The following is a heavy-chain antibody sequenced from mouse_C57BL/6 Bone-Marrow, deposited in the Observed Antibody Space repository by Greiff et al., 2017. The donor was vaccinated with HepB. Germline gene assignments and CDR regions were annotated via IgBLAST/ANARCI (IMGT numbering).Heavy chain of an antibody. CDR1: GYTFTDYY. Sequence: QVQLQQSGAELVRPGASVKLSCKASGYTFTDYYINWVKQRPGQGLEWIARIYPGSGNTYYNEKFKGKATLTAEKSSSTAYMQLSSLTSEDSAVYFCAREGRWFCFDYWGQGTTLTVSS. D-gene: IGHD2-3*01. J-gene: IGHJ2*01. CDR3: AREGRWFCFDY. CDR2: IYPGSGNT. V-gene: IGHV1-76*01.